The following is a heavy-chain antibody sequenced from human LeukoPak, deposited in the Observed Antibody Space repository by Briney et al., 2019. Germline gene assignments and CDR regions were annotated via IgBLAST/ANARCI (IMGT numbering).Heavy chain of an antibody. J-gene: IGHJ4*02. V-gene: IGHV1-8*01. Sequence: GASVKVSCXASGYTFTSYDINWVRQATGQGLEWVGWMNPNSGNTGYAQKFQGRVTMTRNTSISTAYMELSSLRSEDTAVYYCARRVVRGVKVYFDYWGQGTLVTVSS. CDR3: ARRVVRGVKVYFDY. CDR1: GYTFTSYD. D-gene: IGHD3-10*01. CDR2: MNPNSGNT.